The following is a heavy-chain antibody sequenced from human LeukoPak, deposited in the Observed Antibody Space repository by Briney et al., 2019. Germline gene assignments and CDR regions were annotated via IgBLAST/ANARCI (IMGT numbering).Heavy chain of an antibody. CDR2: INPNSGGT. J-gene: IGHJ3*02. D-gene: IGHD4-17*01. V-gene: IGHV1-2*02. CDR3: AWSTVTNKSRYDETDAFDI. Sequence: GASVKVSCKASGYTFTGYYMHWVRQAPGQGLEWMGWINPNSGGTNYAQKFQGRVTMTRDTSISTAYMELSRLRSDDTAVYYCAWSTVTNKSRYDETDAFDIWGQGTMVTVSS. CDR1: GYTFTGYY.